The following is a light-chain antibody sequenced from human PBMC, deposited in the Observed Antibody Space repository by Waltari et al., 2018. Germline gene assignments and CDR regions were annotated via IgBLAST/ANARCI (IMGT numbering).Light chain of an antibody. V-gene: IGKV1-13*02. CDR2: SAS. CDR1: QDIDPY. J-gene: IGKJ2*03. CDR3: LQFSSPPYS. Sequence: IHMTQSPSSLSASAGDTVNLTCRASQDIDPYLNWYQQKPGKTPQRLIFSASTLETGVPSRFSGSGSGTDFTLTITSLQPEDFATYYCLQFSSPPYSFGQGTKVEIK.